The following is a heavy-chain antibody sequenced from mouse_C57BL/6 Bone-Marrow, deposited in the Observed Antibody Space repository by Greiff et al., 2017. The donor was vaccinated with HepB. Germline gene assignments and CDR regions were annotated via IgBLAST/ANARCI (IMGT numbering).Heavy chain of an antibody. CDR2: IYPRSGNT. CDR1: GYTFTSYG. Sequence: VQLQESGAELARPGASVKLSCKASGYTFTSYGISWVKQRTGQGLEWIGEIYPRSGNTYYNEKFKGKATLTADKSSSTAYMELRSLTSEDSAVYFCARCYGKEDRDWGQGTLVTVSA. J-gene: IGHJ3*01. D-gene: IGHD1-1*01. V-gene: IGHV1-81*01. CDR3: ARCYGKEDRD.